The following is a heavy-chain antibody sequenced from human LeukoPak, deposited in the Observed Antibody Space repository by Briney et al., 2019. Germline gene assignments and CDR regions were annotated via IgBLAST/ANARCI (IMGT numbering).Heavy chain of an antibody. Sequence: SVKVSCKASGGTFTSYAISWVRQAPGQGLEWMGGIIPIFGTANYAQKFQGRVTITTDESKSTAYMELSSLRSEDTAVYYCARGPVSTVRVPRPEQFDYWGQGTLVTVSS. CDR2: IIPIFGTA. V-gene: IGHV1-69*05. D-gene: IGHD1/OR15-1a*01. CDR1: GGTFTSYA. CDR3: ARGPVSTVRVPRPEQFDY. J-gene: IGHJ4*02.